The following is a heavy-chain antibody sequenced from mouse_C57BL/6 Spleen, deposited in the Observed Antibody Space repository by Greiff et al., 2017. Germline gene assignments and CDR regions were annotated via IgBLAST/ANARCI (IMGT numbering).Heavy chain of an antibody. CDR3: ARGSTVGVLGMDY. CDR1: GYTFTSYT. V-gene: IGHV1-4*01. D-gene: IGHD1-1*01. J-gene: IGHJ4*01. Sequence: VQLQPSGAELARPGASVTMSCKASGYTFTSYTMHWVKQRPGQGLEWIGYINPSSGYTKYNQKLKGKATLTADKASSTAYMELSSLTSEDSAVYYCARGSTVGVLGMDYWGQGTSVTVSS. CDR2: INPSSGYT.